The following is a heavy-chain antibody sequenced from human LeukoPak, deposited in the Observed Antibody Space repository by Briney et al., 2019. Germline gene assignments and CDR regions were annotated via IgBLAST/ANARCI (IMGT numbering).Heavy chain of an antibody. CDR3: ATGGY. CDR2: TTSSSSYI. V-gene: IGHV3-21*01. J-gene: IGHJ4*02. CDR1: GFTFSSYS. D-gene: IGHD1-1*01. Sequence: PGGSLRLSCAASGFTFSSYSLNWVRQAPGKGLEWFSSTTSSSSYIDYADSVKGRFTISRDNAKNSLYLQMNSLRAEDTAVYYCATGGYWGQGTLVTVSS.